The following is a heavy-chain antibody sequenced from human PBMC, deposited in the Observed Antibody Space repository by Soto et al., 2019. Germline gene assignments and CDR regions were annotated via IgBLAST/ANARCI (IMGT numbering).Heavy chain of an antibody. CDR2: IYHDGST. CDR3: ARAQGDV. Sequence: QVQLQESGPGLVKPSGTLSLTCAVSGGSISSSNWWTWVRQVPGKGLEWIGEIYHDGSTNYNPSLKSRVTMSVDKSKNHFSLNLNSVTAADPAVYFCARAQGDVWGQGTTVTVSS. V-gene: IGHV4-4*02. CDR1: GGSISSSNW. J-gene: IGHJ6*02.